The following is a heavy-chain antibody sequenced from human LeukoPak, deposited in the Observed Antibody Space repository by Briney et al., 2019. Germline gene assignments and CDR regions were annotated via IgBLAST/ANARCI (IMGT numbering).Heavy chain of an antibody. CDR2: INPNSGGT. CDR1: GYTFTGYY. D-gene: IGHD5-18*01. J-gene: IGHJ6*02. Sequence: ASVKVSCKASGYTFTGYYMHWVRQAPGQGLEWMGWINPNSGGTNYAQKFQGWVTMTRDTSISTAYMELSRLRSDDTAVYYCAVAMVSYYYYGMDVWGQGTMVTVSS. V-gene: IGHV1-2*04. CDR3: AVAMVSYYYYGMDV.